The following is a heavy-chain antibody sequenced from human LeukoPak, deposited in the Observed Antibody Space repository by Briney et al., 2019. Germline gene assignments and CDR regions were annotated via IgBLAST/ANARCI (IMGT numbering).Heavy chain of an antibody. V-gene: IGHV4-31*03. CDR1: GGSIGSGTHY. J-gene: IGHJ4*02. CDR2: IYHTGIT. CDR3: AASSGVTLGRF. Sequence: SSRTLSLTCTVSGGSIGSGTHYYNWIRQHPGKGLEWIGYIYHTGITSYNPSLKGRVIMSVDTSMNQVFLRLGSLTAADTAVYYCAASSGVTLGRFWGQGTLVSVSS. D-gene: IGHD3-16*01.